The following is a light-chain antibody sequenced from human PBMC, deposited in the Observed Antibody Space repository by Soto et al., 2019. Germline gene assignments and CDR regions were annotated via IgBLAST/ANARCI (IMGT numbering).Light chain of an antibody. Sequence: QSALTQPPSVSAAPGQKVTISCSGSSSNIGNNYVSWYQHLPGAAPKALIYENNKRPSGIPDRFSGSKSGTSATLGITGLQTGDEADYYCGTWDSSLSAYVFGTGTKLTVL. CDR2: ENN. V-gene: IGLV1-51*02. CDR3: GTWDSSLSAYV. J-gene: IGLJ1*01. CDR1: SSNIGNNY.